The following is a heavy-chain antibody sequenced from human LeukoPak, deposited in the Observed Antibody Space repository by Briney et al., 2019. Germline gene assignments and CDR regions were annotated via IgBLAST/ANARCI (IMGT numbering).Heavy chain of an antibody. D-gene: IGHD4-23*01. V-gene: IGHV1-18*01. Sequence: ASVKVSCKASGYTFTSYGISWVRQAPGQGLEWMGWISAYNGNTNYAQKLQGRVTMTTDTSTSTAYMELRSLRSDDTAVYYCARDKAVTTGVTQHFQHWGQGTLVTVSS. CDR1: GYTFTSYG. J-gene: IGHJ1*01. CDR2: ISAYNGNT. CDR3: ARDKAVTTGVTQHFQH.